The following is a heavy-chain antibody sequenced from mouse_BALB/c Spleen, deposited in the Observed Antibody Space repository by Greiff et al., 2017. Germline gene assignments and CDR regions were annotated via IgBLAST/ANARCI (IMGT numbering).Heavy chain of an antibody. D-gene: IGHD2-4*01. CDR2: INPYNDGT. J-gene: IGHJ4*01. V-gene: IGHV1-14*01. CDR1: GYTFTSYV. CDR3: ASMITAYAMDY. Sequence: EVQLQQSGPELVKPGASVKMSCKASGYTFTSYVMHWVKQKPGQGLEWIGYINPYNDGTKYNEKFKGKATLTSDKSSSTAYMELSSLTSEDSAVYYCASMITAYAMDYWGQGTSVTVSS.